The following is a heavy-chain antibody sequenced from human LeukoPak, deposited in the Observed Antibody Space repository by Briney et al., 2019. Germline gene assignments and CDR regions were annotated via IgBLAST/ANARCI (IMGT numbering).Heavy chain of an antibody. CDR2: MNPNSGKS. CDR3: ARMDYSERAYWFDP. CDR1: GYTFTSYD. D-gene: IGHD1-26*01. V-gene: IGHV1-8*01. J-gene: IGHJ5*02. Sequence: GASVKVSCKASGYTFTSYDINWVRQATGQGLEWMGWMNPNSGKSGYAQKFQSRVTMTRNTSISTAYMELSSLRSEDTAVYYCARMDYSERAYWFDPWGQGTLVTVSS.